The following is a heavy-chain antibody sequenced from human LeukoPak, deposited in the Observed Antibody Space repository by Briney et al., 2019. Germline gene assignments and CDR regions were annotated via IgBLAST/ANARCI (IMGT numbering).Heavy chain of an antibody. V-gene: IGHV3-21*01. Sequence: SGGSLRLSCAASGFTVSSNYMSWVRQAPGKGLEWVSSISSSSSYIYYADSVKGRFTISRDNAKNSLLLQMNSLRAEDTAVYYCARGTPTTRDFDYWGQGTLVTVSS. D-gene: IGHD4-11*01. J-gene: IGHJ4*02. CDR2: ISSSSSYI. CDR3: ARGTPTTRDFDY. CDR1: GFTVSSNY.